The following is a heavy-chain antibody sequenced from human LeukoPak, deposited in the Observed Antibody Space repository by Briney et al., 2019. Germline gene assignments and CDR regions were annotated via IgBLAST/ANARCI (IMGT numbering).Heavy chain of an antibody. CDR1: GYSISSGYY. CDR3: APAAITLGWFDP. J-gene: IGHJ5*02. CDR2: IYHSGST. Sequence: SETLSLTCAVSGYSISSGYYWGWIRQPPGKGLEWIGSIYHSGSTYYNPSLKSRVTISVDTSKNQFPLKLSSVTAADTAVYYCAPAAITLGWFDPWGQGTLVTVSS. D-gene: IGHD2-2*02. V-gene: IGHV4-38-2*01.